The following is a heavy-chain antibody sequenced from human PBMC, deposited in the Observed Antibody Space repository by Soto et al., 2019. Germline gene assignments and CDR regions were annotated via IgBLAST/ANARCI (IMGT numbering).Heavy chain of an antibody. CDR2: INTHNGNT. CDR3: TREGSAPYYYYGMDA. Sequence: EQSAPEVKKPGASVKVSCKASGYTFTTYGISWVRQAPGQGLEWLGWINTHNGNTNYAQNLQGRVIMTADTSTSTAYMELRSLRSDDTAIYYCTREGSAPYYYYGMDAWGQGTTVTVSS. V-gene: IGHV1-18*01. D-gene: IGHD3-10*01. CDR1: GYTFTTYG. J-gene: IGHJ6*02.